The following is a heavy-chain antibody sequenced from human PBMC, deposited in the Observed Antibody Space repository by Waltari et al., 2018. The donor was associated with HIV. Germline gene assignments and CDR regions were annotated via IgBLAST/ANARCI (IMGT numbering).Heavy chain of an antibody. CDR2: MSGSGGST. CDR1: GVTFSLHA. Sequence: VQLVEAGGGLVPPGGALRRSSAASGVTFSLHAMTGVRQAPRKGLEWVSAMSGSGGSTYYADSVKGRFTISRDNSKNTLYLQMNSLRAEYTAVYYCAKDDSTGSSGYYPFHYWGQGTLITVSS. CDR3: AKDDSTGSSGYYPFHY. J-gene: IGHJ4*02. V-gene: IGHV3-23*04. D-gene: IGHD3-22*01.